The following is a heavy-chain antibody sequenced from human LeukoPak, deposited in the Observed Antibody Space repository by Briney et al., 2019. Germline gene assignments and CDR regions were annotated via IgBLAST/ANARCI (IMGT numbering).Heavy chain of an antibody. CDR1: GGSISSHY. V-gene: IGHV4-59*08. J-gene: IGHJ3*02. CDR3: ARRGGATYYYDSSGYNSLSAFDI. D-gene: IGHD3-22*01. Sequence: SETLSLTCTVSGGSISSHYWSWIRQPPGKGLEWIGYIYYSGSTNYNPSLKSRVTISVDTSKNQFSLKLSSVTAADTAVYYCARRGGATYYYDSSGYNSLSAFDIWGQGTMVTVSS. CDR2: IYYSGST.